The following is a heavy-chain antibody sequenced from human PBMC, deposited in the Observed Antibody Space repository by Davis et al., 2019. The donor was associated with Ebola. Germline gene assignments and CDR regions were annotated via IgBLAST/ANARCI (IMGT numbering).Heavy chain of an antibody. Sequence: SLKISCAASGFTFDDYAMHWVRQAPGKGLEWVSGISWNSGSIGYADSVKGRFTISRDNAKNSLYLQMNSLRAEDTALYYCAKDISPGITSYYYYGMDVWGKGTTVTVSS. J-gene: IGHJ6*04. CDR1: GFTFDDYA. CDR2: ISWNSGSI. V-gene: IGHV3-9*01. CDR3: AKDISPGITSYYYYGMDV. D-gene: IGHD3-10*01.